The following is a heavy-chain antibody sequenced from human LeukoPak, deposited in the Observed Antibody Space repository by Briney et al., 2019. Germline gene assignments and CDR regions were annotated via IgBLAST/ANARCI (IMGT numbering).Heavy chain of an antibody. Sequence: PGGSLRLSCAASGFTFSSYWMHWVRQAPGKGLVWVSRINTDGSSTSYADSVKGRFTISRDNAKNTLYLQMNSLRAEDTAVYYCAREMKRFPLITVTIEQTPNWFDPWGQGTLVTVSS. D-gene: IGHD4-11*01. CDR1: GFTFSSYW. V-gene: IGHV3-74*01. CDR2: INTDGSST. J-gene: IGHJ5*02. CDR3: AREMKRFPLITVTIEQTPNWFDP.